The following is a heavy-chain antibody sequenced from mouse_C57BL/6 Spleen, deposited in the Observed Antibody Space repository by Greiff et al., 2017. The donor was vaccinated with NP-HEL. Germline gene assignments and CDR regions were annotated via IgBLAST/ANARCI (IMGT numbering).Heavy chain of an antibody. J-gene: IGHJ2*01. CDR1: GYTFTSYG. D-gene: IGHD2-1*01. CDR3: AAYGNFPFDY. CDR2: IYPRSGNT. V-gene: IGHV1-81*01. Sequence: QVQLQQSGAELARPGASVKLSCKASGYTFTSYGISWVKQRTGQGLEWIGEIYPRSGNTYYNEKFKGKATLTADKSSSTAYMELRSLTSEDSAVYFFAAYGNFPFDYWGQGTTLTVSS.